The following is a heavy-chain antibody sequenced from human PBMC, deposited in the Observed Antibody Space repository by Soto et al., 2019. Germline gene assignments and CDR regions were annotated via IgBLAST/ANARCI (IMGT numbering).Heavy chain of an antibody. V-gene: IGHV3-23*01. CDR3: AKDGYCNGGSCYLYYLDS. Sequence: HPGGSLRLSCVGSGFIFSDYAMTWVRQAPGKGLEWVATISFGGGNTYHADSLEGRFTISRDNSKNTLFLQMYDLRAEDTALYFCAKDGYCNGGSCYLYYLDSWGLGT. CDR2: ISFGGGNT. CDR1: GFIFSDYA. D-gene: IGHD2-15*01. J-gene: IGHJ4*02.